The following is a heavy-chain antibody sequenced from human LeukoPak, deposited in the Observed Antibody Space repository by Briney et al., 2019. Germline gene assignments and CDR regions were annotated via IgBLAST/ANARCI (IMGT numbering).Heavy chain of an antibody. V-gene: IGHV5-51*01. D-gene: IGHD5-24*01. CDR1: GYNFTNYC. J-gene: IGHJ3*02. Sequence: GASLKISCKASGYNFTNYCIGWVRPMPGKGLEWMWIFHGSDSSTRYSPSFQGQVTISAAKSISTAYLHWSSLSASDTAMYYCVRSPGDGWSFGVDDIWGQGTMVSVSS. CDR2: FHGSDSST. CDR3: VRSPGDGWSFGVDDI.